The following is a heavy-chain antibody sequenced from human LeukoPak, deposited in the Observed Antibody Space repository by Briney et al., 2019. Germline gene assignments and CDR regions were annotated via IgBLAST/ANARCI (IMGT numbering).Heavy chain of an antibody. Sequence: SETLSLTCTVSGGSISSGGYYWGRIRQPPGKGLEWIGSIYYSGSTYYNPSLKSRVTMSVDTSKNQFSLKLSSVTAADTAVYYCARCRPGVAYFDYWGQGTLVTVSS. D-gene: IGHD2-15*01. J-gene: IGHJ4*02. CDR2: IYYSGST. CDR3: ARCRPGVAYFDY. CDR1: GGSISSGGYY. V-gene: IGHV4-39*01.